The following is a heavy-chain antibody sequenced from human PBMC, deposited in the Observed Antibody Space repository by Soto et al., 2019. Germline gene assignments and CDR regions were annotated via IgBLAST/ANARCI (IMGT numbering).Heavy chain of an antibody. J-gene: IGHJ4*02. D-gene: IGHD2-2*01. CDR2: ISGYNGNT. Sequence: QVQLVQSGTEVKKPGASVKVSCKASGYTFTSYGITWVRQAPGQGLEWMGWISGYNGNTNYAQTLQGRVTMTTDTSTSTAYMELRTLASDDTPGYYCARVQYLSRQVAPDYWGQGTLVTVSS. CDR1: GYTFTSYG. CDR3: ARVQYLSRQVAPDY. V-gene: IGHV1-18*01.